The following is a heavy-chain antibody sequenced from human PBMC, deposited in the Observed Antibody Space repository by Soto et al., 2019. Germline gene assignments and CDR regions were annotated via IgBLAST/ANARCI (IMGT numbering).Heavy chain of an antibody. Sequence: PVGSLRLSCAASGFTFSTYWMHWVRQAPGKGLVWVSRIHSDGSATNYADPVKGRFTISRDNAKNTLYLQMNSLRAEDTAVYYCARENSRSYYFDYWGQGTLVTVSS. D-gene: IGHD6-6*01. CDR3: ARENSRSYYFDY. J-gene: IGHJ4*02. CDR2: IHSDGSAT. CDR1: GFTFSTYW. V-gene: IGHV3-74*01.